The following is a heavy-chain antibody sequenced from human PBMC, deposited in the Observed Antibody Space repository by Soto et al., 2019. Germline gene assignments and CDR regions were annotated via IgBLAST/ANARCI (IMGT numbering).Heavy chain of an antibody. V-gene: IGHV1-2*04. Sequence: QVQLVQSGAEVKKPGASVKVSCKASGYTFTGYYMHWVRQAPGQGLEWMGWINPNSGGTNYAQKFQGWVTMTRDTSIITAYMALCRLRFDDTAVYYCAREVAAAFDYYYMDVWVNGTTVTVSS. CDR3: AREVAAAFDYYYMDV. J-gene: IGHJ6*03. CDR1: GYTFTGYY. D-gene: IGHD6-13*01. CDR2: INPNSGGT.